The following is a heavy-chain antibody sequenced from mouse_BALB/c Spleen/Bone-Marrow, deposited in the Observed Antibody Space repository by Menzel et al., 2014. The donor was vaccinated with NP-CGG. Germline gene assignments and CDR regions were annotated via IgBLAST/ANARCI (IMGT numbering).Heavy chain of an antibody. CDR1: GYTFTSYW. CDR3: ARGTVIAYYYAMDY. CDR2: INPSTGYT. V-gene: IGHV1-7*01. Sequence: VQLQQSGAELAKPGASVKMSCKASGYTFTSYWMHWVKQRPGQGLEWIGYINPSTGYTEYNQKFKDKATLTADKSSSTAYMQLSRLTSEDSAVYYGARGTVIAYYYAMDYWGQGTSVTVSS. J-gene: IGHJ4*01. D-gene: IGHD1-1*01.